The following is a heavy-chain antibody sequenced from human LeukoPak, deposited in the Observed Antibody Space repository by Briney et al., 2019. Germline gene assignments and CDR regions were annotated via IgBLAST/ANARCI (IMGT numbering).Heavy chain of an antibody. V-gene: IGHV3-7*01. CDR1: GFPFSSYR. Sequence: GGPLRLSCAASGFPFSSYRMSGVRQAPGKGLEGVANIKQDGSEKYYVDSVKGRFTISRDNAKNSLYLQMNSLRAEDTAVYYCARDTGYSSSWYDAFDIWGQGTMVTVSS. CDR2: IKQDGSEK. J-gene: IGHJ3*02. CDR3: ARDTGYSSSWYDAFDI. D-gene: IGHD6-13*01.